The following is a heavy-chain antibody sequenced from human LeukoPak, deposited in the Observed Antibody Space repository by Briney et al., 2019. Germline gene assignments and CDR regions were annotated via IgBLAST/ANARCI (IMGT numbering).Heavy chain of an antibody. Sequence: PGGSLRLSCATSGFTFSRSWMDWVRQAPGEGLEWVANIKEDGSETHYVDSAKGRFTISRDNAKNSLFLQVDNLRVEDTAIYYCSRSLNFWGQGTLVTVSP. CDR2: IKEDGSET. V-gene: IGHV3-7*01. J-gene: IGHJ4*02. CDR1: GFTFSRSW. CDR3: SRSLNF.